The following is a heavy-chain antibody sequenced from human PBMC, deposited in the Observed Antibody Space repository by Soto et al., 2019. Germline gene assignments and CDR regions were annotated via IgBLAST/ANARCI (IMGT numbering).Heavy chain of an antibody. CDR3: ARDAGSGSYSNGY. CDR1: GFTFSSYS. Sequence: GGSLRLSCAASGFTFSSYSMNWVRQAPGKGLEWVSSISSSSSYIYYADSVKGRFTISRDNAKNSLYLQMNSLRAEDTAVYYSARDAGSGSYSNGYWGQGTLVTVSS. D-gene: IGHD3-10*01. CDR2: ISSSSSYI. J-gene: IGHJ4*02. V-gene: IGHV3-21*01.